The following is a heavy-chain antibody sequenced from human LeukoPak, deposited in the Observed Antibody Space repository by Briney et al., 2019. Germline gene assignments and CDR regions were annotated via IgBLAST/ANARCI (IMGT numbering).Heavy chain of an antibody. D-gene: IGHD6-13*01. CDR3: ASGIAAAPFYYYYGMGV. J-gene: IGHJ6*02. CDR1: GFTFSSYA. CDR2: ISYDGSNK. Sequence: GGSLRLSCAASGFTFSSYAMHWVRQAPGKGLEWVAVISYDGSNKYYADSVKGRFTISRDNSKNTLYLQMDSLRAEDTAVYYCASGIAAAPFYYYYGMGVWGQGTTVTVSS. V-gene: IGHV3-30-3*01.